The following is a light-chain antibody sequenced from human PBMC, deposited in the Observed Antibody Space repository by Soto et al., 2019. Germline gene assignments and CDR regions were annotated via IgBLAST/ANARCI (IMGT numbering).Light chain of an antibody. CDR3: SSYTSKNTRV. CDR1: SSDVGGYNY. J-gene: IGLJ3*02. Sequence: QSVLTQPASVSGSPGQSITISCTGTSSDVGGYNYVSWYQQHPGKAPKLMIYEVSHRPSGVSNRFSGSKSANTASLTISGLQAEDEDDYYCSSYTSKNTRVFGGGTKLTVL. CDR2: EVS. V-gene: IGLV2-14*01.